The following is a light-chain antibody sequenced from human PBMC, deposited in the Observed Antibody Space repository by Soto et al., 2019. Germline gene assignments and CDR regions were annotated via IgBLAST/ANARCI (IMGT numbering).Light chain of an antibody. Sequence: IHMTPSRSTLSGSLSHRVNITFRSSQNISRWLAWYQQKPGKAPKLLIYDASSLESGVPSRFSGSGSGTEFTLTISRLQPDDFATYYCQQYNSYSPLTFGGGTKVDI. J-gene: IGKJ4*01. CDR2: DAS. CDR1: QNISRW. V-gene: IGKV1-5*01. CDR3: QQYNSYSPLT.